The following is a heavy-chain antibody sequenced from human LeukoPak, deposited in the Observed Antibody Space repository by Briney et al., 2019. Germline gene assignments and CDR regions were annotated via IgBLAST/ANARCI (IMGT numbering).Heavy chain of an antibody. J-gene: IGHJ4*02. CDR2: IRYDGSNK. CDR3: AKDSGRGAYCGGDCKGPFDY. D-gene: IGHD2-21*01. Sequence: HPGGSLRLSCAASGFTFSSYGMHWVRQAPGKGLQWVAFIRYDGSNKYYADSVKGRFTISRDNSKNTLNLQTNSLRAEDTAVYYCAKDSGRGAYCGGDCKGPFDYWGQGTLVTVSS. CDR1: GFTFSSYG. V-gene: IGHV3-30*02.